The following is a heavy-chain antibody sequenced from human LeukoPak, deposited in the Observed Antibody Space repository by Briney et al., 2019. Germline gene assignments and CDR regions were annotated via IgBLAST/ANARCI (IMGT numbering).Heavy chain of an antibody. CDR2: IYYSGST. CDR3: AATLYGSGSYYNFDY. D-gene: IGHD3-10*01. J-gene: IGHJ4*02. CDR1: GGSISSYY. Sequence: SETLSLTCTVSGGSISSYYWSWIRQPPGKGLEWIGFIYYSGSTNYNPSLRSRVTMSVDTSKNQFSLKLISVTAADTAVYYCAATLYGSGSYYNFDYWGQGTLVTVSS. V-gene: IGHV4-59*01.